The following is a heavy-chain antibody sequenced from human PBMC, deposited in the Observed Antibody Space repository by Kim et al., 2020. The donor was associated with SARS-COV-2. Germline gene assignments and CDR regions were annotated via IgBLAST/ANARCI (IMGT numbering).Heavy chain of an antibody. V-gene: IGHV3-21*01. CDR3: ARDTFRYGMDV. J-gene: IGHJ6*02. Sequence: IYYADSVKGRFTISRDNAKNSLYLQMNSLRAEDTAVYYCARDTFRYGMDVWGQGTTVTVSS. D-gene: IGHD3-3*02. CDR2: I.